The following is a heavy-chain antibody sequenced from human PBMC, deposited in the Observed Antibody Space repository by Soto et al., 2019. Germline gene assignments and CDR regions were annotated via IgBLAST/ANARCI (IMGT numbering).Heavy chain of an antibody. Sequence: PGGSLRLSCAASGFTFSNYWMTWVRQAPGKGLEWVANINQDGSEKYYVDSVKGRFTTSRDNAKNSLYLQMNSLRAEDTAVYYCARTYSDWGQGTLVTVSS. J-gene: IGHJ4*02. CDR1: GFTFSNYW. CDR2: INQDGSEK. D-gene: IGHD2-15*01. CDR3: ARTYSD. V-gene: IGHV3-7*03.